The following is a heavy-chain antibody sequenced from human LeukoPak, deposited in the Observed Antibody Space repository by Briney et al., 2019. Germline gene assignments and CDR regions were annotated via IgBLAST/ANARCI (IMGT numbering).Heavy chain of an antibody. J-gene: IGHJ4*02. V-gene: IGHV3-23*01. CDR2: ISGSGGST. CDR1: GFTFKSYT. D-gene: IGHD2-21*01. CDR3: AKESAYCGGGCYYLVDS. Sequence: PGGSLRLSCAVSGFTFKSYTMTWVRQAPGKGLEWVSAISGSGGSTYYADSVKGRFTISRDSSKSTLYLQMNSLRAEDTAVYYCAKESAYCGGGCYYLVDSWGQGTLVTVSS.